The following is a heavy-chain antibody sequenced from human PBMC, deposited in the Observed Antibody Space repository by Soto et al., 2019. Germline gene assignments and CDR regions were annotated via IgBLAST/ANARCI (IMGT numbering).Heavy chain of an antibody. CDR2: INAGNGNT. D-gene: IGHD2-2*01. CDR1: GYTFTSYA. Sequence: GASVKVSCKASGYTFTSYAMHWVRQAPGQRLEWMGWINAGNGNTKYSQKFQGRVTITRDTSASTAYMELSSLRSEDTAVSYCARVSAHCSSTSCYPYFWYWGQGTLVTVSS. CDR3: ARVSAHCSSTSCYPYFWY. J-gene: IGHJ4*02. V-gene: IGHV1-3*01.